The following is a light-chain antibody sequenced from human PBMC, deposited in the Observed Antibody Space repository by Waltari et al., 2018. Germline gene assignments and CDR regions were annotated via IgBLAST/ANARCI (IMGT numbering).Light chain of an antibody. J-gene: IGKJ4*01. CDR3: QQSYSTLPLT. Sequence: DIQMTQSPSSLSAYVGDRVTITCRAGQSISSYLNWYQQKPGKAPKLLIYAASSLQSGVPSRFSGSGSGTDFTLTISSLQPEDFATYYCQQSYSTLPLTFGGGTKVEIK. V-gene: IGKV1-39*01. CDR2: AAS. CDR1: QSISSY.